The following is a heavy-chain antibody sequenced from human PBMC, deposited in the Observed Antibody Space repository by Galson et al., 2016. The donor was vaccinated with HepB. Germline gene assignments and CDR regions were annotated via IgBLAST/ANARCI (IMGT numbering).Heavy chain of an antibody. V-gene: IGHV3-23*01. Sequence: SLRLSCAASGFTFSSDAMHWVRQAPGKGLEWVSGIRASGGSKTYADSVRGRFIISRDNSNNKLFLQMNSLTTEDTAIYFCAKDRLSGHGDYSWGIFDIWGRGTEVTVSS. D-gene: IGHD4-17*01. J-gene: IGHJ3*02. CDR1: GFTFSSDA. CDR2: IRASGGSK. CDR3: AKDRLSGHGDYSWGIFDI.